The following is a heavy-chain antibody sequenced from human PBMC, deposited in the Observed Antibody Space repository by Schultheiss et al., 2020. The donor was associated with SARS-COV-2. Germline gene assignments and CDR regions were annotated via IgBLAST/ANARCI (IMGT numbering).Heavy chain of an antibody. CDR1: GGSISSSSYY. D-gene: IGHD3-3*01. Sequence: SETLSLTCTVSGGSISSSSYYWGWIRQPPGKGLEWIGEINHSGSTNYNPSLKSRVTISVDTSKNQFSLKLSSVTAADTAVYYCARHYDFWSGLDVWGQGTTVTVSS. V-gene: IGHV4-39*01. J-gene: IGHJ6*02. CDR3: ARHYDFWSGLDV. CDR2: INHSGST.